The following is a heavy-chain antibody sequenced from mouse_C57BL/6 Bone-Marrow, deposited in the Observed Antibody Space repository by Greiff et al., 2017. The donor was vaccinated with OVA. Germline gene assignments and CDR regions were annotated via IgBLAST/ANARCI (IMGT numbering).Heavy chain of an antibody. CDR3: ARARGGEYCLDY. CDR2: ISYDGSN. Sequence: DVKLQESGPGLVKPSQSLSLTCSVTGYSITSGYYWNWIRQFPGNKLEWMGYISYDGSNNYNPSLKNRISITPDTSKHQVFLNLNTVTTEDTATYYCARARGGEYCLDYWGQGTTLTVAS. V-gene: IGHV3-6*01. J-gene: IGHJ2*01. CDR1: GYSITSGYY.